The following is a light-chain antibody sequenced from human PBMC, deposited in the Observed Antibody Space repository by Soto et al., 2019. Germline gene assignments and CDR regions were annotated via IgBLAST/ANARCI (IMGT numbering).Light chain of an antibody. CDR2: GAP. V-gene: IGKV3-15*01. CDR1: QSVSNN. Sequence: EIVMTQSPATLSVSPGERATLSCRASQSVSNNLAWYQQQPGQAPMLLIFGAPTRATGVPARFSGSGSGTDFTLTINSLQPEDFATYYCQQTNSFPFTFGPGTKVDIK. CDR3: QQTNSFPFT. J-gene: IGKJ3*01.